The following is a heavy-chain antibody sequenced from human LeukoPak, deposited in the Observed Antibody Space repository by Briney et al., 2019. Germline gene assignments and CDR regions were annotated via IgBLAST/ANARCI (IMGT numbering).Heavy chain of an antibody. V-gene: IGHV4-4*07. CDR2: IYTSGST. CDR1: GGSFSIYY. J-gene: IGHJ3*02. CDR3: ARVIGSYLAFDI. Sequence: SETLSLTCTVSGGSFSIYYGSWIRQPAGKGLEWIGRIYTSGSTNYNPSLKSRVTMSVDTSKNQFSLNLISMTAADTAVYYWARVIGSYLAFDIWGQGTMVTVSS. D-gene: IGHD1-26*01.